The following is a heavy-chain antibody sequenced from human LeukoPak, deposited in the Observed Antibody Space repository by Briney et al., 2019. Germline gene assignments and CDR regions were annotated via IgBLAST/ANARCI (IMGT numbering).Heavy chain of an antibody. CDR1: GYTFTSYD. CDR2: MNPNSGNT. J-gene: IGHJ3*02. V-gene: IGHV1-8*03. Sequence: ASVKVSCKASGYTFTSYDINWVRQATGQGLEWMGWMNPNSGNTGYAQKFQGRVTITRNTSISTAYMELNSLRAEDTAAYYCARANDRMLFDIWGQGTMVTVSS. D-gene: IGHD3-22*01. CDR3: ARANDRMLFDI.